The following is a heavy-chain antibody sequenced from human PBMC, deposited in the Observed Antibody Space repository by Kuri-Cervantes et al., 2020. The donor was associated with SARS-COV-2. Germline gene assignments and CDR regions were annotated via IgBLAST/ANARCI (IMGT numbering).Heavy chain of an antibody. V-gene: IGHV3-20*04. CDR1: GFTFDDYG. CDR2: INWNGGST. D-gene: IGHD6-13*01. J-gene: IGHJ4*02. Sequence: GGSLRLTCAASGFTFDDYGMSWVRQAPGKGLEWASGINWNGGSTGYADSVKGRFTISRDNAKNSLYLQMNSLRAEDTAVYYCARELGSWPFDYWGQGTLVTVSS. CDR3: ARELGSWPFDY.